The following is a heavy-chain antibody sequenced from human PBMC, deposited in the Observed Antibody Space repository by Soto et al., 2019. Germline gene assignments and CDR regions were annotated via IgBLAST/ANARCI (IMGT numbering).Heavy chain of an antibody. CDR2: IKSKTDGGTI. Sequence: EVQLVESGGGLVEPGGSLRLSCAASGFTFSNAWMSWVRQAPGKGLEWVGRIKSKTDGGTIEYAAPVKERFTISRDDSKNTLYLQMNSLKSEDTAVYDCTTSAYYGFCSGYPECFQHWGQGTLVTVSS. CDR1: GFTFSNAW. CDR3: TTSAYYGFCSGYPECFQH. J-gene: IGHJ1*01. V-gene: IGHV3-15*01. D-gene: IGHD3-3*01.